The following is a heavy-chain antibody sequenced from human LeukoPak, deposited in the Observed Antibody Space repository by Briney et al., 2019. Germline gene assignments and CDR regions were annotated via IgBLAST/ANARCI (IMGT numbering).Heavy chain of an antibody. CDR3: ASPVVVAAGGSFDY. J-gene: IGHJ4*02. CDR2: ISSSSSYI. D-gene: IGHD2-15*01. Sequence: VGSLRLSCAASGFTFSSYSMNWVRQAPGKGLEWVSSISSSSSYIYYAASVKGRFTISRDNAKNSLYLQMNSLRAEDTAVYYCASPVVVAAGGSFDYWGQGTLVTVSS. V-gene: IGHV3-21*01. CDR1: GFTFSSYS.